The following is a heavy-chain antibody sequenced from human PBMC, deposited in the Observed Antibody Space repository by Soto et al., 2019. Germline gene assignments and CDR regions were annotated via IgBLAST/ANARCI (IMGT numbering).Heavy chain of an antibody. CDR3: ARLMTKGPFYYYYYMDV. V-gene: IGHV4-59*01. Sequence: PSETLSLTCTVSGGSISSYYWSWIRPPPGKGLEWIGYIYYSGSTNYNPSLKSRVTISVDTSKNQFSLKLSSVTAADTAVYYCARLMTKGPFYYYYYMDVWGKGTTVTVSS. CDR1: GGSISSYY. D-gene: IGHD4-17*01. J-gene: IGHJ6*03. CDR2: IYYSGST.